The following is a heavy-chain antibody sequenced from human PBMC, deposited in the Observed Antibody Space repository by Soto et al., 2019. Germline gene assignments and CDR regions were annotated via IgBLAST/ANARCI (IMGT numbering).Heavy chain of an antibody. V-gene: IGHV3-33*01. Sequence: PGGSLRLSCAASGFTFSSYGMHWVRQAPGKGLEWVAVIWYDGSNKYYADSVKDRFTISRDNSKNTLYLQMNSLRAEDTAVYYCARDRGDSSRYLDYWGQGTLVTVSS. CDR3: ARDRGDSSRYLDY. CDR1: GFTFSSYG. J-gene: IGHJ4*02. D-gene: IGHD3-22*01. CDR2: IWYDGSNK.